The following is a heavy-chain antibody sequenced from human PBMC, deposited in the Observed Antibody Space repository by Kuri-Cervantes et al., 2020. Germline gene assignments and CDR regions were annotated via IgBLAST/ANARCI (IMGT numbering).Heavy chain of an antibody. V-gene: IGHV3-11*04. CDR2: ISSSGSTI. CDR1: GFTFSDYY. Sequence: GESLKISCAASGFTFSDYYMSWIRQAPGKGLEWVSYISSSGSTIYYADSVKGRFTISRDNAKNSLYLQMNSRRAEDTAVYYCAKARQYCSGGSCYTYYFDYWGQGTMVTVSS. D-gene: IGHD2-15*01. CDR3: AKARQYCSGGSCYTYYFDY. J-gene: IGHJ4*02.